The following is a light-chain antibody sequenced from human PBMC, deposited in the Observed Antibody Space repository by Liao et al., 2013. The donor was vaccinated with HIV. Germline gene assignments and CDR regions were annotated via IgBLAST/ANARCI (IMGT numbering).Light chain of an antibody. V-gene: IGLV3-1*01. CDR2: QDN. CDR3: QSADSSGTYSVV. CDR1: KLGNKY. J-gene: IGLJ2*01. Sequence: SYELTQPPSVSVSPGQTATITCSGDKLGNKYVCWYQQKAGQSPVLVIYQDNKRHSGIPERFSGSNSGNTATLTISGTQATDEAVYYCQSADSSGTYSVVFGGGTKLTVL.